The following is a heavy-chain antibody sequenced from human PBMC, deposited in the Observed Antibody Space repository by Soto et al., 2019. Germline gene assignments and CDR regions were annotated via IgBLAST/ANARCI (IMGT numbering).Heavy chain of an antibody. CDR1: GFTFDDFA. J-gene: IGHJ4*02. D-gene: IGHD3-16*02. V-gene: IGHV3-9*01. CDR2: MSWNRGSI. Sequence: HPGGSLRLSCVASGFTFDDFAMHWVRQAPGKGLEWVSGMSWNRGSIVYADSVKGRFTISRDNAKNSLYLQMNSLRPEDTALYYCAKDISLGELSAPDHWGQGTLVTVSS. CDR3: AKDISLGELSAPDH.